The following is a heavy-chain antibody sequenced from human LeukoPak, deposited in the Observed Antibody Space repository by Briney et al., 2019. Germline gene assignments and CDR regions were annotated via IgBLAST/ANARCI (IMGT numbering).Heavy chain of an antibody. D-gene: IGHD4-11*01. Sequence: ASVKVSYKPSGGTFNINAIRWVRQARGQGREWVGRIIPIFGMTNYAQKFQGRVTVTADKSTNTAYMELSSLRSDDTAVYYCARTPQYPNTYYFDYWGQGTLVTVSS. CDR2: IIPIFGMT. J-gene: IGHJ4*02. V-gene: IGHV1-69*04. CDR3: ARTPQYPNTYYFDY. CDR1: GGTFNINA.